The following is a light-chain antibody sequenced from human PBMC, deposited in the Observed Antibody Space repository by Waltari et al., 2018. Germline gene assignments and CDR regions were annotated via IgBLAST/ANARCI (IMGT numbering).Light chain of an antibody. CDR3: QVWDSSTDHSWV. CDR2: YDH. J-gene: IGLJ3*02. Sequence: SYVLTQPPSVSVAPGETARITCGGDKLVYKRVHWYQLRPGQAPVLVISYDHDRPSGIPERFSGSKSGNTATLTNIRGEAGYAADYYCQVWDSSTDHSWVFGGGTRLTVL. V-gene: IGLV3-21*04. CDR1: KLVYKR.